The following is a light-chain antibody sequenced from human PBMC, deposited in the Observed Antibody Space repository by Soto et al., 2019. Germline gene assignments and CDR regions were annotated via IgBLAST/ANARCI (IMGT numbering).Light chain of an antibody. CDR2: EVS. CDR3: SSLTTSFTYV. CDR1: NTDVGAYNY. Sequence: QSALSQPVSVSGSPGQSITIFCTGTNTDVGAYNYVSWYQQHPGKAPKLMIYEVSNRPSGFSDRFSGSKSGNTASLTISGLQAEDEADYYCSSLTTSFTYVFGTGTKVTVL. J-gene: IGLJ1*01. V-gene: IGLV2-14*01.